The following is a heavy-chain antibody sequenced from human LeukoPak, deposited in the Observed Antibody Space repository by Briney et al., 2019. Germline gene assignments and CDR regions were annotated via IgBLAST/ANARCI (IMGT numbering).Heavy chain of an antibody. CDR3: ARVRRPYYYGSGSYFDY. V-gene: IGHV1-69*06. J-gene: IGHJ4*02. Sequence: ASVKVSCKASGGTFSSYAISWVRQAPGQGLEWMGGITPIFGTANYAQKFQGRVTITADKSTSTAYMELSSLRSEDTAVYYCARVRRPYYYGSGSYFDYWGQGTLVTVSS. D-gene: IGHD3-10*01. CDR2: ITPIFGTA. CDR1: GGTFSSYA.